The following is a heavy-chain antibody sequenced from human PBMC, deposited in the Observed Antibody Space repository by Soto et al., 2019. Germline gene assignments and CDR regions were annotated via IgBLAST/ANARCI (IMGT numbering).Heavy chain of an antibody. CDR3: ARRINIHVYCSGGSCFAFDY. Sequence: ASVKVSCKASGYTFTSYGISWVRQAPGQGLEWMGWISAYNGNTNYAQKLQGRVTMTTDTSTSTAYMELRSLRSDDTAVYYCARRINIHVYCSGGSCFAFDYGGQGPLVTVSS. J-gene: IGHJ4*02. V-gene: IGHV1-18*01. D-gene: IGHD2-15*01. CDR2: ISAYNGNT. CDR1: GYTFTSYG.